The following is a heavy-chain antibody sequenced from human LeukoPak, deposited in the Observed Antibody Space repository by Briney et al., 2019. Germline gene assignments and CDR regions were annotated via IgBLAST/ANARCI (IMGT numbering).Heavy chain of an antibody. V-gene: IGHV3-30*04. D-gene: IGHD4-17*01. CDR3: ARDALPGYGDYFDY. CDR1: GFTFSRYP. J-gene: IGHJ4*02. CDR2: ISYDGKVK. Sequence: TGRSLRLSCAASGFTFSRYPLHWVRQAPGKGLEWVAVISYDGKVKYYADSVKGRFSISRDDSNNALYLQMNNLRIEDTAVYYCARDALPGYGDYFDYWGQGTLVTVSS.